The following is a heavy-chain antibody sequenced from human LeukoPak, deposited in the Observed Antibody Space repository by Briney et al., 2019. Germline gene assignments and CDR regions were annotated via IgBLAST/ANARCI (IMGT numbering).Heavy chain of an antibody. D-gene: IGHD1-7*01. CDR3: AKDSRYNWNYSYYYYGMDV. J-gene: IGHJ6*02. V-gene: IGHV3-11*04. Sequence: PGGSLRLSCAASGFTFSDYYMSWIRQAPGKGLEWVSYISSSGSTIYYADSVKGRFTISRDNAKNSLYLQMNSLRAEDTAVYYCAKDSRYNWNYSYYYYGMDVWGQGTTVTVSS. CDR1: GFTFSDYY. CDR2: ISSSGSTI.